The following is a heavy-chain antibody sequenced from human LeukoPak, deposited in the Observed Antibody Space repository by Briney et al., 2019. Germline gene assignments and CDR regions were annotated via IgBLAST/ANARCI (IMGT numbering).Heavy chain of an antibody. V-gene: IGHV1-2*02. D-gene: IGHD3-22*01. J-gene: IGHJ5*02. CDR3: ARIYYDSSGYYDKWFDP. CDR1: GYTFTGYY. Sequence: ASVKVSCKASGYTFTGYYMHWVRQAPGHGLEWMGWINPNSGGTNYAQKFQGRVTMTRDTSISTAYMELSRLRSDDTAVYYCARIYYDSSGYYDKWFDPWGQGTLVTVSS. CDR2: INPNSGGT.